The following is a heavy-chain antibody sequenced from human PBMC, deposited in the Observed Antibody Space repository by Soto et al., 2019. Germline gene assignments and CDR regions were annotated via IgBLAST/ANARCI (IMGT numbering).Heavy chain of an antibody. CDR2: ISSSSSYI. Sequence: EVQLVESGGGLVKPGGSLRLSCAASGFTFSSYSMNWVRQAPGKGLEWVSSISSSSSYIYYADSVKGRFTISRDNAKNALYLQMNSLRAEDTAVYYCARGSVADAFDIWGQGTMVTVSS. V-gene: IGHV3-21*01. J-gene: IGHJ3*02. CDR1: GFTFSSYS. CDR3: ARGSVADAFDI. D-gene: IGHD2-15*01.